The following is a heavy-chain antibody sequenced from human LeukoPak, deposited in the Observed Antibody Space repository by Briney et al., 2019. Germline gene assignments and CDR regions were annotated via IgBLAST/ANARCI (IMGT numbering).Heavy chain of an antibody. V-gene: IGHV1-18*01. J-gene: IGHJ4*02. CDR1: GYTFSSYG. D-gene: IGHD1-1*01. CDR2: ISAYNGNT. Sequence: ASVKVSCKASGYTFSSYGISWVRQAPGQGLEWMGWISAYNGNTNYAQKLQGRVAMTTDTSTSTAYMELRSLRPDDTAVYYCARDDPTTGTTSWGQGTLVTVSS. CDR3: ARDDPTTGTTS.